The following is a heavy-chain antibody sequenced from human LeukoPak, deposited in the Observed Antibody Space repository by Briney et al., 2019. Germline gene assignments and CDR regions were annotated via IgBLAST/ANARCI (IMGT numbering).Heavy chain of an antibody. CDR3: AKGVGGYCSSASCYTGPFDC. V-gene: IGHV3-30*02. CDR1: GFTFSTYG. CDR2: IRYDGSNK. D-gene: IGHD2-2*02. J-gene: IGHJ4*02. Sequence: GGSLRLSCAASGFTFSTYGMHWVRQAPGKGLEWVTFIRYDGSNKYYADSVKGRFTISRDNSKNTLYLQMNSLRAEDTAVYYCAKGVGGYCSSASCYTGPFDCWGQGTLVTVSS.